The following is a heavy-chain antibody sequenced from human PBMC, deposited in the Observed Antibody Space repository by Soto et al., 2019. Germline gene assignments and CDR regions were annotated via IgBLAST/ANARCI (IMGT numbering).Heavy chain of an antibody. Sequence: GGSLRLSCAASGFTFSSYGMHWVRQAPGKGLEWVAVIWYDGSNKYYADSVKGRFTISRDNSKNTLYLQMNSLRAEDTAVYYCARGAALRRFDPWGQGTLVTVS. CDR1: GFTFSSYG. CDR2: IWYDGSNK. D-gene: IGHD5-12*01. V-gene: IGHV3-33*01. J-gene: IGHJ5*02. CDR3: ARGAALRRFDP.